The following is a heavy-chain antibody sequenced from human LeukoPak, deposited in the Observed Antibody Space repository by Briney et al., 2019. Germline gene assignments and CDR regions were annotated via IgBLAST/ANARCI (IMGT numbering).Heavy chain of an antibody. J-gene: IGHJ4*02. CDR3: AKKAVAGSFHFDY. V-gene: IGHV3-23*01. Sequence: GGSLRLSCAASGFTFSNYAMSWARQSPGKGLEWVSTISGSGGSTYYADSVKGRFTISRDNSKNTLYLQVNSLRAEDTAVFYCAKKAVAGSFHFDYWGQGALVTVPS. D-gene: IGHD6-19*01. CDR1: GFTFSNYA. CDR2: ISGSGGST.